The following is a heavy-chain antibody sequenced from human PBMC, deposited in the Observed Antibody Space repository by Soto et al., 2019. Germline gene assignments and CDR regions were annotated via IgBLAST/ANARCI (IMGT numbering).Heavy chain of an antibody. CDR1: GFTFSAYY. D-gene: IGHD3-10*01. J-gene: IGHJ4*02. CDR3: TFWFGESPPY. CDR2: ISSSSSYT. V-gene: IGHV3-11*06. Sequence: PGGSLRLSCAASGFTFSAYYMSWIRQAPGKGLEWVSYISSSSSYTNYADSVKGRFTISRDNAKNSLYLQMNSLRAEDTAVYYCTFWFGESPPYWGQGTLVTVSS.